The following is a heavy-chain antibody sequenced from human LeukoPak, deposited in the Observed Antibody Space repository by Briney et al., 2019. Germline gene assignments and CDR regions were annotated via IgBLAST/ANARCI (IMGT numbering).Heavy chain of an antibody. D-gene: IGHD2-15*01. CDR2: IRSSSSYI. CDR3: ARGPYCSGGSCYRIPTY. CDR1: GFTFSSYS. J-gene: IGHJ4*02. Sequence: KTGGSLRLSCAASGFTFSSYSMNWVRQAPGKGLEWVSSIRSSSSYIYYADSVKGRSTISRDNAKNSLYLQMNSLRAEDTAVYYCARGPYCSGGSCYRIPTYWGQGTLVTVSS. V-gene: IGHV3-21*01.